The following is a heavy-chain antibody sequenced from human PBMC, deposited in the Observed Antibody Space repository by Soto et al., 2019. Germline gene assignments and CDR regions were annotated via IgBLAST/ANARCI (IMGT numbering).Heavy chain of an antibody. V-gene: IGHV1-2*02. CDR3: ARDLGDYVFDY. CDR1: GYIFSDNY. J-gene: IGHJ4*02. Sequence: QVQLVQSGTDVRNPGASVKVSCKPSGYIFSDNYIHWVRQAPGQGLEWMGWIDPKTGGTKYAQKFQGRVTMTSDPAISTPYMESTSLKPADTAVYFCARDLGDYVFDYWGPGTLVTVSS. D-gene: IGHD4-17*01. CDR2: IDPKTGGT.